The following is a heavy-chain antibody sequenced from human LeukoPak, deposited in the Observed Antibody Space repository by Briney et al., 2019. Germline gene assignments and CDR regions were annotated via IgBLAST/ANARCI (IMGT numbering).Heavy chain of an antibody. J-gene: IGHJ6*03. Sequence: PGGSLRLSCAASGFTVSSNYMSWVRQAPGKGLEWVSVIYSGGSTYYADSVKGRFTISGDNSKNTLYLHMNSLGAEDTAVYYCARATFWSGYQRDSWYMDVWGKGTTVTVSS. CDR1: GFTVSSNY. CDR3: ARATFWSGYQRDSWYMDV. CDR2: IYSGGST. D-gene: IGHD3-3*01. V-gene: IGHV3-66*02.